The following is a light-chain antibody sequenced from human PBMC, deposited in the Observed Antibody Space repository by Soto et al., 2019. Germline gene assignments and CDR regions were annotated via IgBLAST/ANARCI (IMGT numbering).Light chain of an antibody. Sequence: QSALAQPASVSGSPGQTISISCTGTSSDVGGYNAVSWYQHPPGKAPKLIIYEVTHRPAGVSGRFSASKSGNTASLTITGLQAEDEADYYCNSFRVNRRDVFGTGTKLTVL. V-gene: IGLV2-14*01. CDR3: NSFRVNRRDV. J-gene: IGLJ1*01. CDR2: EVT. CDR1: SSDVGGYNA.